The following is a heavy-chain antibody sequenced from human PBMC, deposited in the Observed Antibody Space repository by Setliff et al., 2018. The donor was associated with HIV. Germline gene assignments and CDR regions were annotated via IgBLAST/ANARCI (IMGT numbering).Heavy chain of an antibody. CDR1: GFTFSTYG. CDR3: AQAQTSVSGSYYQYLQH. J-gene: IGHJ1*01. CDR2: LSGSGGST. Sequence: GESLRLSCAASGFTFSTYGMHWVRQAPGKGLEWVSSLSGSGGSTYYADSVKGRFTISRDNSKNTLYLRMNSLRAEDTAVYYCAQAQTSVSGSYYQYLQHWGQDTLVTVSS. V-gene: IGHV3-23*01. D-gene: IGHD3-10*01.